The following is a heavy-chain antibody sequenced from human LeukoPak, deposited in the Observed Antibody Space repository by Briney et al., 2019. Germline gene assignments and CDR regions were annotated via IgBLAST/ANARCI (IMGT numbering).Heavy chain of an antibody. CDR2: ISWNSGNI. J-gene: IGHJ6*02. D-gene: IGHD3-9*01. CDR1: GFTFDDYN. CDR3: TRDLMDYDVSTGLHHYYMDV. V-gene: IGHV3-9*01. Sequence: GGSLRLSCAASGFTFDDYNLHWVRQAPGKGLEWVSGISWNSGNIGYADSVKGRFTISRDNAKNSLYLQMNTLRVEDTAVYYCTRDLMDYDVSTGLHHYYMDVWGQGTTVTVSS.